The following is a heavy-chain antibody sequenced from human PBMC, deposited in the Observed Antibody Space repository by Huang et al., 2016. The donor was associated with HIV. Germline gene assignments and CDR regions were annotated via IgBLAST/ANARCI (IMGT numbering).Heavy chain of an antibody. J-gene: IGHJ4*02. CDR2: IYSGGTT. D-gene: IGHD2-8*02. Sequence: EVQLVESGGGLIQPGGSLRLSCAASGFTVSTNYMTWVRQAPGKVLEVVSLIYSGGTTYYADSVKGRFTISRDDSENTLDLHMTSLRAGDTAVYYCAKEGDTGAALGYWGQGTLVTVS. V-gene: IGHV3-53*01. CDR3: AKEGDTGAALGY. CDR1: GFTVSTNY.